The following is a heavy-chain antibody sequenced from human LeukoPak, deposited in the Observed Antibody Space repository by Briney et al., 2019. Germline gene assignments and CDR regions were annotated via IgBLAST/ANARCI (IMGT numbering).Heavy chain of an antibody. CDR1: GFTFSSYA. CDR3: AKVSYYYDSADYFDY. CDR2: ISGSGGNT. D-gene: IGHD3-16*01. Sequence: PGGSLRLSCAASGFTFSSYAMSWVRQAPGKGLEWVSAISGSGGNTYYADSVKGRFTISRDNSKNTLYLQMSSLRAEDTAVYYCAKVSYYYDSADYFDYWGQGTLVTVSS. V-gene: IGHV3-23*01. J-gene: IGHJ4*02.